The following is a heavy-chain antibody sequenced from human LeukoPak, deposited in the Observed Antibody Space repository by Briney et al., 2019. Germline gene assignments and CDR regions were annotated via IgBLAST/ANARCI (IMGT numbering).Heavy chain of an antibody. CDR2: ISPSGGGT. Sequence: ASVKVSCKTSGYTFTSYYIHWVRQAPGQGLEWMGIISPSGGGTGYAQNFQGRVTMTRDTSTSTVYMELSSLRSEDTAVYFCARGGPQWLVLRKRFYFDSWGQGTLVTVSS. J-gene: IGHJ4*02. D-gene: IGHD6-19*01. CDR1: GYTFTSYY. V-gene: IGHV1-46*01. CDR3: ARGGPQWLVLRKRFYFDS.